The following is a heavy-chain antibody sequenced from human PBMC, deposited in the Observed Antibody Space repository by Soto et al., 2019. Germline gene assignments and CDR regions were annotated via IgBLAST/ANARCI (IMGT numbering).Heavy chain of an antibody. CDR3: ASGLGSITMVRGAWRY. CDR2: IYYSWST. V-gene: IGHV4-31*03. Sequence: QVQLQESCPGLVKPSQTLSLTCTVSGGSISSGGYSWSWIRQHPGKGLEWIGYIYYSWSTYYNPSLKSRFTISVDTSKNQFSMKLSSVTAADTAVYYCASGLGSITMVRGAWRYWGQGTLVTVSS. D-gene: IGHD3-10*01. J-gene: IGHJ4*02. CDR1: GGSISSGGYS.